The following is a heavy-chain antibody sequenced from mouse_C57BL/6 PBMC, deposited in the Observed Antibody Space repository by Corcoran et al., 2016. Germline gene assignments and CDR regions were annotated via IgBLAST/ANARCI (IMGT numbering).Heavy chain of an antibody. CDR3: ARSGNSFAY. CDR1: GYTFTDYY. CDR2: IYPGSGNT. V-gene: IGHV1-76*01. Sequence: QVQLKQSGAELVRPGASVKLSCKASGYTFTDYYINGVKQRPGQGLEWIARIYPGSGNTYYNEKFKGKATLTAEKSSSTAYMQLSSLTSEDSAVYFCARSGNSFAYWGQGTLVTVSA. J-gene: IGHJ3*01.